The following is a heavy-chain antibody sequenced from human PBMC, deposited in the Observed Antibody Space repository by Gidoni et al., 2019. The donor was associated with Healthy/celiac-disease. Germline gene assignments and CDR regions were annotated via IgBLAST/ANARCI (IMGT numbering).Heavy chain of an antibody. CDR3: ARTSPYYYGMDV. Sequence: QVQLVESGVGLVKPGGSLRLYCAASGFTFSDYYMGWTRQAPGKGLEWVSYIRCSSSYTNYADSVKGQFTISRDNAKNSLYLQMNSLRAEDTAVYYCARTSPYYYGMDVWGQGTTVTVSS. J-gene: IGHJ6*02. D-gene: IGHD6-6*01. CDR1: GFTFSDYY. V-gene: IGHV3-11*06. CDR2: IRCSSSYT.